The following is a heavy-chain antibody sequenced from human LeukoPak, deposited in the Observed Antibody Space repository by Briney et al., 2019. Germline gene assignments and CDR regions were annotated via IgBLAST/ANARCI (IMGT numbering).Heavy chain of an antibody. J-gene: IGHJ5*02. CDR2: IYYSGST. V-gene: IGHV4-31*03. D-gene: IGHD6-6*01. Sequence: SQTLSLTCTVSGDSVSSSVYYWSWIRQHPEKGLEWIGNIYYSGSTYFNPTLRSRLTISVDTSKNQFSLKLSSVTAADMAVYYCARGGIAARLMYGFQNWFDPWGQGTLVTVSS. CDR3: ARGGIAARLMYGFQNWFDP. CDR1: GDSVSSSVYY.